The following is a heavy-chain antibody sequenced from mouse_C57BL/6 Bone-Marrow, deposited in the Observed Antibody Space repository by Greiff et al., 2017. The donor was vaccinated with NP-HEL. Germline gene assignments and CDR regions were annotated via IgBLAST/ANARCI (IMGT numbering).Heavy chain of an antibody. V-gene: IGHV5-9-1*02. J-gene: IGHJ2*01. CDR3: TRVPLPITTVVATDFDY. CDR2: ISSGGDYI. D-gene: IGHD1-1*01. Sequence: EVKLVESGEGLVKPGGSLKLSCAASGFTFSSYAMSWVRQTPEKRLEWVAYISSGGDYIYYADTVKGRFTISRDNARNTQYLQMSSLKSEYTAMYYCTRVPLPITTVVATDFDYWGQGTTLTVSS. CDR1: GFTFSSYA.